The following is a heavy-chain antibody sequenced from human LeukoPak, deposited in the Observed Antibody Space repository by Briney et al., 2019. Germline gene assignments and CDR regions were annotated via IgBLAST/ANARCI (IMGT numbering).Heavy chain of an antibody. CDR2: ISSFSGTI. CDR1: GFTFSNYS. CDR3: ARGQGGIPDYFDY. Sequence: GGSLRLSCAASGFTFSNYSMNWVRQAPGKGLEWVSYISSFSGTINYADSVKGRFTISRDNAKNSLYLQMNSLRAEDTAVYYCARGQGGIPDYFDYWGQGTLVTVSS. J-gene: IGHJ4*02. V-gene: IGHV3-48*01. D-gene: IGHD1-20*01.